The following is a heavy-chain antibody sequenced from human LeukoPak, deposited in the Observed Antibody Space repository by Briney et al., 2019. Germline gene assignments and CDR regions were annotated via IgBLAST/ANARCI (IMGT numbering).Heavy chain of an antibody. Sequence: GGSLRLSCAASGFTFSSYAMSWVRQAPGKGLEWVSAISGSGGSTYYADSVKGRFTIPRDNSKNTLYLQMNSLRAEDTAVYYCAKGSTGTYCSSTSCYAGVPDYWGQGTLVTVSS. D-gene: IGHD2-2*01. CDR1: GFTFSSYA. CDR3: AKGSTGTYCSSTSCYAGVPDY. V-gene: IGHV3-23*01. J-gene: IGHJ4*02. CDR2: ISGSGGST.